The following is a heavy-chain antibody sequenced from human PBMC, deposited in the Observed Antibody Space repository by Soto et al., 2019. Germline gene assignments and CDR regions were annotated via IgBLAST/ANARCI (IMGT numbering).Heavy chain of an antibody. J-gene: IGHJ4*02. D-gene: IGHD3-10*01. Sequence: EVQLLESGGGLVQPGGSLRLSCAASGFTFSSYAMSWVRQAPGKGLEWVPAISGSGGSTYYADSVKGRFTISRDNSKNTLFLQMNSLRAGDAVVYLCAKVRASYYYGSGSYGVWGQGALVTVSS. CDR2: ISGSGGST. V-gene: IGHV3-23*01. CDR3: AKVRASYYYGSGSYGV. CDR1: GFTFSSYA.